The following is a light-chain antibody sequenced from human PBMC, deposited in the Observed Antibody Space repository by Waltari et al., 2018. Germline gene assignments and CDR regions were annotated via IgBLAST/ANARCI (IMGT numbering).Light chain of an antibody. J-gene: IGLJ2*01. Sequence: SYELTQDPAVSVALGQTVKITCQGDSLRNSYAPWYQQKPGQAPLPVIYGKNNRPSGIPDRFSGSSAGNTASLTITGAQAEDAADYYCCSRDSSAFQLVFGGGTKLTVL. CDR2: GKN. V-gene: IGLV3-19*01. CDR1: SLRNSY. CDR3: CSRDSSAFQLV.